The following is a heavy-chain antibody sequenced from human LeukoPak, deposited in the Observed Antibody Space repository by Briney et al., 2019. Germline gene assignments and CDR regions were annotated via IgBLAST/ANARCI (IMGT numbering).Heavy chain of an antibody. D-gene: IGHD1-26*01. V-gene: IGHV1-24*01. CDR2: FDPEDGET. CDR3: ARDWDSGSYLAY. Sequence: GASVKVSCKVSGYTLTELSMHWVRQAPGKGLEWMGGFDPEDGETIYAQKFQGRVTMTRDTSTNTVYMELSSLRSEDTAVYYCARDWDSGSYLAYWGQGTLVTVS. CDR1: GYTLTELS. J-gene: IGHJ4*02.